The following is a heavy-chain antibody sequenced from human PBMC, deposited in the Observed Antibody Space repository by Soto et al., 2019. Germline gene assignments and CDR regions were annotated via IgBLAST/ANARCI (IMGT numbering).Heavy chain of an antibody. D-gene: IGHD2-8*01. Sequence: EVQLLESGGGLVQPGGSLRLSCAASGFTFSSVSMSWVRLAPGKGLEWVSGISGSAGSTYYADSVRGRFTISRDNSKNTLYLQMNSLRGDDTALYYCSKSNGNDWEDYYFDYWGQGTLVTVSS. CDR2: ISGSAGST. CDR3: SKSNGNDWEDYYFDY. J-gene: IGHJ4*02. CDR1: GFTFSSVS. V-gene: IGHV3-23*01.